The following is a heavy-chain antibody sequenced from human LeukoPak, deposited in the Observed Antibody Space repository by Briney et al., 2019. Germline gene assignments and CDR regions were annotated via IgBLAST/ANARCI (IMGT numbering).Heavy chain of an antibody. Sequence: GGSLRLSCAASGFTFSSYAMSWVRQAPGKGLEWVSDINGSGGTTYYTDSVKGRFTISRDNSKNTLYLQMNSLRPDDTGIYSCARQESRNYQYEGLDYWGQGNLVTVSS. D-gene: IGHD3-16*01. CDR3: ARQESRNYQYEGLDY. CDR2: INGSGGTT. J-gene: IGHJ4*02. CDR1: GFTFSSYA. V-gene: IGHV3-23*01.